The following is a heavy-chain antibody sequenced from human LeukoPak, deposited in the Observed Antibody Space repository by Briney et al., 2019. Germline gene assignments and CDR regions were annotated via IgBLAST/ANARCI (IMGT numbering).Heavy chain of an antibody. CDR2: ISAYNGNT. V-gene: IGHV1-18*01. J-gene: IGHJ6*02. D-gene: IGHD6-19*01. CDR3: ARDVRLAGPIYYYYYGMDV. CDR1: GYTFTSYG. Sequence: ASVKVSCKASGYTFTSYGISWVRQAPGQGLEWMGWISAYNGNTNYAQKLQGRVTMTTDTSTSTAYMELRSLRSDDTAVYYCARDVRLAGPIYYYYYGMDVWGQGTTVTVSS.